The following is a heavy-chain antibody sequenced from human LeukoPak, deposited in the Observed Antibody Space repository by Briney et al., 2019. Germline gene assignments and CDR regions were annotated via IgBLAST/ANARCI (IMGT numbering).Heavy chain of an antibody. CDR2: INPNSGDT. D-gene: IGHD2-2*01. CDR3: ARDYCSSTSCLFDY. V-gene: IGHV1-2*06. Sequence: ASVKVSCKTSGYTFTGYHMHWVRQAPGQGLEWMGRINPNSGDTNYAQKFQGRVTMTRDTSISTAYMELSRLTSDDTAMYYCARDYCSSTSCLFDYWGQGTLVPVSS. J-gene: IGHJ4*02. CDR1: GYTFTGYH.